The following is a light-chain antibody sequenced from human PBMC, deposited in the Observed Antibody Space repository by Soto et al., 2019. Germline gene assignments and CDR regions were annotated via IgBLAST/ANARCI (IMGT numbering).Light chain of an antibody. V-gene: IGKV3-20*01. J-gene: IGKJ5*01. CDR3: QQYGSSPPIT. CDR1: QSVSSSY. Sequence: EIVLTQYPGTLSLSPGERATLDCRASQSVSSSYLAWYQQKPGQAPRLLIYGASSRDTGIPDRFSGSGSGTDFTLTISSLEPEAFAVYYCQQYGSSPPITFGQGTRLEI. CDR2: GAS.